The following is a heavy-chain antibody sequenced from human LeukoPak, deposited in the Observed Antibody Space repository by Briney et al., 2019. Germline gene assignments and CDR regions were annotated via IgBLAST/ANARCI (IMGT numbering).Heavy chain of an antibody. Sequence: PGGSLRLSCAASGFTFSSYGMHWVRQAPGKGLEWVAVISYDGSNKYYADSVKGRFTISRDNSKNTLYLQMNSLRAEDAAVYYCAKRDSSGYYPPMDLWGQGTMVTVSS. V-gene: IGHV3-30*18. CDR2: ISYDGSNK. J-gene: IGHJ3*01. CDR1: GFTFSSYG. CDR3: AKRDSSGYYPPMDL. D-gene: IGHD3-22*01.